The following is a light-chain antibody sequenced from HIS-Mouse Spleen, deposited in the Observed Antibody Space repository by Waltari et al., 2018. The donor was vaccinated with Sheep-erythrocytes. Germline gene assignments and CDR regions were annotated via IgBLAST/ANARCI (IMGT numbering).Light chain of an antibody. CDR3: QQRSNWYT. V-gene: IGKV3-11*01. CDR2: DAS. J-gene: IGKJ2*01. Sequence: EIVLTQSPATLSLSPGERATLSCRASQSVSSHLAWYQQKRGQAPRLLIYDASNRATGIPARFSGSGSGTDFTLTISSLEPDDFAVYYCQQRSNWYTFGQGTKLEIK. CDR1: QSVSSH.